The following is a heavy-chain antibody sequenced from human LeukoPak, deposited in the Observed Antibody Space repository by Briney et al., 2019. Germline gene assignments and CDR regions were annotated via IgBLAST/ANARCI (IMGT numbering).Heavy chain of an antibody. CDR3: ARESSSGWAPSTIARNFDY. D-gene: IGHD6-19*01. CDR1: GFSFSSYW. CDR2: INQDGSER. J-gene: IGHJ4*02. V-gene: IGHV3-7*01. Sequence: PGGSLRLSCAASGFSFSSYWMSWVRQAPGKGLEWVANINQDGSERYYVDSVMGRFTISRDNANNSLSLQMNSLRVEDTAVYFCARESSSGWAPSTIARNFDYWGQGILLTVSS.